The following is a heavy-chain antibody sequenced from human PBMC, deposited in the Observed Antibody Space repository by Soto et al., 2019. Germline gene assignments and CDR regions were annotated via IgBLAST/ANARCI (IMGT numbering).Heavy chain of an antibody. J-gene: IGHJ4*02. CDR1: GFTFSSYG. D-gene: IGHD6-13*01. CDR2: IWYDGSNK. Sequence: QVQLVESGGGVVQPGRSLRLSCAASGFTFSSYGMHWVRQAPGKGLEWVAVIWYDGSNKYYADSVKARFTISRDNSKNTLYLQMNSLRAEDTAVYYCAAAAAGALDYWGQGTLVTVSS. CDR3: AAAAAGALDY. V-gene: IGHV3-33*01.